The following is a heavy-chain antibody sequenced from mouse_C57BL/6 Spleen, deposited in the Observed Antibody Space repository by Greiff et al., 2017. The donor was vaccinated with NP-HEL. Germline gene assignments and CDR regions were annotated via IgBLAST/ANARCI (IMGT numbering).Heavy chain of an antibody. Sequence: EVKLVESGGGLVQPKGSLKLSCAASGFSFNTYAMNWVRQAPGKGLEWVARIRSKSNNYATYYADSVKDRFTISRDDSESMLYLQMNNLKTEDTAMYYGVRHGGGLMDYWGQGTSVTVSS. J-gene: IGHJ4*01. CDR3: VRHGGGLMDY. V-gene: IGHV10-1*01. CDR1: GFSFNTYA. D-gene: IGHD1-1*02. CDR2: IRSKSNNYAT.